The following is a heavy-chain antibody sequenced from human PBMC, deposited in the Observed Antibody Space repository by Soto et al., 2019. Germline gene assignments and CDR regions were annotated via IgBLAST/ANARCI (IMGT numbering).Heavy chain of an antibody. V-gene: IGHV1-69*13. J-gene: IGHJ5*02. Sequence: GASVKVSCEASGGTFSSYAISWVRQAPGQGLEWMGGIIPIFGTANYAQKFQGRVTITADESTSTAYMELSSLRSEDTAVYYCARAYYYDFWSGYYLGWFDPWGQGTLVTVSS. CDR2: IIPIFGTA. CDR1: GGTFSSYA. CDR3: ARAYYYDFWSGYYLGWFDP. D-gene: IGHD3-3*01.